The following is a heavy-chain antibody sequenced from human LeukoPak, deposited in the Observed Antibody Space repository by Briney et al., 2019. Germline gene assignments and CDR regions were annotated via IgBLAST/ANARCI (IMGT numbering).Heavy chain of an antibody. J-gene: IGHJ4*02. CDR3: VKPYYTAKEFYYFDY. Sequence: GGSLRLSCAACGFTFSRYDMDWVRQATGKGLEWVAVISNDGTNKYYADSVKGRFTISRDNSKNTLYLQMNSLRAEDTAVFYCVKPYYTAKEFYYFDYWGQGTLVTVSS. CDR1: GFTFSRYD. V-gene: IGHV3-30*18. D-gene: IGHD2-21*02. CDR2: ISNDGTNK.